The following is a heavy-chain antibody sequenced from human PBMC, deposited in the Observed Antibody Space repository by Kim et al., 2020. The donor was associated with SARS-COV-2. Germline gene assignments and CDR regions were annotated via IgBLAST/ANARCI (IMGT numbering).Heavy chain of an antibody. D-gene: IGHD1-20*01. CDR2: IYYSGST. CDR3: ARDLGADNWNDGTNAFDI. Sequence: SETLSLTCTVSGGSISSYYWSWIRQPPGKGLEWIGYIYYSGSTNYNPSLKSRVTISVDTSKNQFSLKLSSVTAADTAVYYCARDLGADNWNDGTNAFDI. V-gene: IGHV4-59*01. CDR1: GGSISSYY. J-gene: IGHJ3*02.